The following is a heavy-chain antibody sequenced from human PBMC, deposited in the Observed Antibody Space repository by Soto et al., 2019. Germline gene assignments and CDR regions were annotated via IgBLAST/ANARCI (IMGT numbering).Heavy chain of an antibody. CDR2: MSYDGTKE. CDR3: AKEYGSTWIDH. J-gene: IGHJ4*02. V-gene: IGHV3-30*18. D-gene: IGHD6-13*01. CDR1: GFTFSTYG. Sequence: PVGSLRLSCAASGFTFSTYGMHWVRQAPGKGLEWVAAMSYDGTKEYYVDSVKDRFTISRDNSRNTLFLQLNSLRAEDTAVYYCAKEYGSTWIDHWGQGTLVTVSS.